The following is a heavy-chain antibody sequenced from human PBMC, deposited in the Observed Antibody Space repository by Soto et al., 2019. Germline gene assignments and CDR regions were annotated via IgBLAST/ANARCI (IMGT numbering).Heavy chain of an antibody. CDR1: GGSLSDYF. CDR3: ARGGVSHWAYFYYMDV. D-gene: IGHD3-16*01. CDR2: INHLGSI. Sequence: PSETLSLTCGVSGGSLSDYFWSWIRQPPGMALEWIGEINHLGSINYNPSLKSRVTMSVDTSKNQFSLTLNSVTAADTATYYCARGGVSHWAYFYYMDVWDRGTTVPVS. V-gene: IGHV4-34*01. J-gene: IGHJ6*03.